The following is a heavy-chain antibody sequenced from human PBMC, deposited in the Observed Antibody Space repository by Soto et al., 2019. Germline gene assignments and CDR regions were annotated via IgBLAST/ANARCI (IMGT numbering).Heavy chain of an antibody. D-gene: IGHD3-22*01. Sequence: QVQLQESGPGLVKPSQTLSLTCTVSGGSISSGGYYWSWIRQHPGKGLEWIGYIYYSGITYYNPSVKSWVTISVDTTKNQFTLKLTSVTAADTAVYYCAIANQYESGTRAFDIWGQGTMFTGSS. CDR2: IYYSGIT. J-gene: IGHJ3*02. V-gene: IGHV4-31*03. CDR3: AIANQYESGTRAFDI. CDR1: GGSISSGGYY.